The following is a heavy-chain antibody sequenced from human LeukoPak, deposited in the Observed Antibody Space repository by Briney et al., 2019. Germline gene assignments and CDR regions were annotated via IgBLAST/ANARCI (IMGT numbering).Heavy chain of an antibody. CDR2: ISAYNGNT. CDR1: GYTFTSYG. CDR3: ARDMVVAATVPDYYHGMDV. Sequence: ASVKVSCKASGYTFTSYGISWVRQAPGQGLEWMGWISAYNGNTNYAQKLQGRVTMTTDTSTSTAYMELRSLRSDDTAVYYCARDMVVAATVPDYYHGMDVWGQGTTVTVSS. V-gene: IGHV1-18*01. J-gene: IGHJ6*02. D-gene: IGHD2-15*01.